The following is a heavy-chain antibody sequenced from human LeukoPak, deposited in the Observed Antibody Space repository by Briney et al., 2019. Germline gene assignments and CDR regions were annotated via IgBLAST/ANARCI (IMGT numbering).Heavy chain of an antibody. D-gene: IGHD7-27*01. CDR3: ARDTFNWADY. V-gene: IGHV3-48*02. Sequence: GGSLRLSCAAPGFTFNTYAMNWVRQAPEKGLEWVSYISSSSSTIYYADSLKGRFTVSRDNAKNSLYLQMNSLRDDDTAIYYCARDTFNWADYWGQGTLVTVSS. CDR1: GFTFNTYA. CDR2: ISSSSSTI. J-gene: IGHJ4*02.